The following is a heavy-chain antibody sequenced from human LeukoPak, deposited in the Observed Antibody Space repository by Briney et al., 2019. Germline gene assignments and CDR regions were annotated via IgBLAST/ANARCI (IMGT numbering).Heavy chain of an antibody. D-gene: IGHD3-10*01. J-gene: IGHJ4*02. Sequence: SETLSLTCTVSGGSISSYYWGWIRQPPGKGLEWIGSIYHSGSTYYNPSLKSRVTISVDTSKNQFSLKLSSVTAADTAVYYCARTPMVRGVIIDWGQGTLVTVSS. CDR1: GGSISSYY. CDR2: IYHSGST. CDR3: ARTPMVRGVIID. V-gene: IGHV4-38-2*02.